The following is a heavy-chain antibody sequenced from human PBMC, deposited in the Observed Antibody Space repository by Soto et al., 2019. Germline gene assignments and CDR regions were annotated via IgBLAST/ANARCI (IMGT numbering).Heavy chain of an antibody. Sequence: SEALSLASTVQHDSVSGSDWRLTRHPPGKGLEWIGFIYNSGTTNYNPSLKSRVTISSDTSKSQFSLKLSSVTAADTAVYYCAITNKVAATGTVLDSWGQGILVTVS. D-gene: IGHD6-13*01. V-gene: IGHV4-59*02. CDR3: AITNKVAATGTVLDS. J-gene: IGHJ4*02. CDR1: HDSVSGSD. CDR2: IYNSGTT.